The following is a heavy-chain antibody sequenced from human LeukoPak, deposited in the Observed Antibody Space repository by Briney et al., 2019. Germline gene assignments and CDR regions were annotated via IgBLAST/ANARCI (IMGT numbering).Heavy chain of an antibody. V-gene: IGHV4-59*11. J-gene: IGHJ3*02. Sequence: PSETLSLTCTVSGGSFSSHYWSWIRQPPGKGLEWIGYISYIGSTNYNPSLKSRVTISVDTSKNQFSLKLSSVTAADTAVYYCARVPTTVTKGLDIWGQGTMVTVSS. D-gene: IGHD4-17*01. CDR1: GGSFSSHY. CDR3: ARVPTTVTKGLDI. CDR2: ISYIGST.